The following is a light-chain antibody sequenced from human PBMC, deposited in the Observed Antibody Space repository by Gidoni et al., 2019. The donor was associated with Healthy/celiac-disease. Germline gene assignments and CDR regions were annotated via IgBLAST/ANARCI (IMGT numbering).Light chain of an antibody. V-gene: IGKV4-1*01. J-gene: IGKJ1*01. CDR1: QSVLYSSNKENY. CDR2: WAS. Sequence: DIVMTQSPDSLAVSLGERATINCKSSQSVLYSSNKENYLAWYQQKPGQHPKLLIYWASTRESGVPDRFSGSGSGTDFTLTISSMQAEDVAVYYCQQYYSTPFTWTFGQGTKVEIK. CDR3: QQYYSTPFTWT.